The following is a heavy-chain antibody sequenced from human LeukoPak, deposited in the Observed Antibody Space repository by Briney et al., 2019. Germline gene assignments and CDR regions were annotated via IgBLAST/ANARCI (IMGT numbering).Heavy chain of an antibody. D-gene: IGHD6-13*01. Sequence: SVKVSCKASGGTFSSYAISWVRQAPGQGLEWMGGIIPIFGTANYAQKFQGRVTITADESTSAAYMELNSLRAEDTAVYYCARDIYSKSGDDYWGQGTLVTVSS. CDR3: ARDIYSKSGDDY. CDR1: GGTFSSYA. J-gene: IGHJ4*02. CDR2: IIPIFGTA. V-gene: IGHV1-69*13.